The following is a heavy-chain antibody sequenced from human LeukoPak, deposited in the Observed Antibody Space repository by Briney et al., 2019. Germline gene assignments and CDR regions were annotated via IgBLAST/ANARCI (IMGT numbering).Heavy chain of an antibody. D-gene: IGHD5-12*01. CDR2: MNPNSGNT. Sequence: GASVKVSCKASGYTFTSYDINWVRQATGQGLEWMGWMNPNSGNTGYAQKFQGRVTMTRNTSISTAYMELSSLRSEDTAVYYCARYRYSGYDFYYGMDVWGQGTTVTVSS. J-gene: IGHJ6*02. CDR1: GYTFTSYD. V-gene: IGHV1-8*01. CDR3: ARYRYSGYDFYYGMDV.